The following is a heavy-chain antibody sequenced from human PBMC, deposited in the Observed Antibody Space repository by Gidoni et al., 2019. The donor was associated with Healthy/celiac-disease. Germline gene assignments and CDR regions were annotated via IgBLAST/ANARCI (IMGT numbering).Heavy chain of an antibody. CDR1: GYTFTGYY. CDR3: ARDGGSGSYYNEVGGYY. CDR2: INPNSGGT. Sequence: QVQLVQSGAEVKKPGASVKVSCKASGYTFTGYYMHWVRQAPGQGLEWMGWINPNSGGTNYAQKFQGRGTMTRDTSISTAYMELSRLRSDDTAVYYCARDGGSGSYYNEVGGYYWGQGTLVTVSS. V-gene: IGHV1-2*02. J-gene: IGHJ4*02. D-gene: IGHD3-10*01.